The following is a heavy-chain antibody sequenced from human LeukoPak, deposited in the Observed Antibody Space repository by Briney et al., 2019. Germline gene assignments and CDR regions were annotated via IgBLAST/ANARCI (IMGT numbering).Heavy chain of an antibody. CDR2: IYHSGST. Sequence: MSSETLSLTCAVSGGSISSGGYSWSWIRQPPGKGLEWIGYIYHSGSTYYNPSLKSRVTISVDRSKNQFSLKLSSVTAADTAVYYCARAYYYGMDVWGQGTTVTVSS. J-gene: IGHJ6*02. CDR1: GGSISSGGYS. V-gene: IGHV4-30-2*01. CDR3: ARAYYYGMDV.